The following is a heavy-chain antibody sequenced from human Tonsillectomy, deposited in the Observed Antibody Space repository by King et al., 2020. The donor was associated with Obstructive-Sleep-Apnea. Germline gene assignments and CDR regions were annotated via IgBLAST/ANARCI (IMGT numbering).Heavy chain of an antibody. Sequence: QLVQSGAEVKKPWASVKVSCKASGYTFTSYGISWGRHAPGQGLEWMGWISAYNGNTNYAQKLQGRGTMTTDTSTSTAYMALRSLRSDDTAVYYCARGGGSYYAWGYYFDYWGQGTLVTVSS. V-gene: IGHV1-18*01. J-gene: IGHJ4*02. CDR3: ARGGGSYYAWGYYFDY. CDR1: GYTFTSYG. CDR2: ISAYNGNT. D-gene: IGHD1-26*01.